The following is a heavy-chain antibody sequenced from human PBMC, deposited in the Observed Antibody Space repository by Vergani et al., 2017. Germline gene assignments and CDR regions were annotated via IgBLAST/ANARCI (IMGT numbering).Heavy chain of an antibody. D-gene: IGHD2-15*01. Sequence: QVQLVQSGAEVKKPGASVKVSCKASGYTFTSYAMHWVRQAPGQRLEWMGWINAGNGNTKYSQKFQGRVTITRDTSASTAYMELSSLRSEDTAVYYCARDHGYCSGGSCYGDYWGQGTLVTVSS. CDR2: INAGNGNT. CDR3: ARDHGYCSGGSCYGDY. V-gene: IGHV1-3*01. CDR1: GYTFTSYA. J-gene: IGHJ4*02.